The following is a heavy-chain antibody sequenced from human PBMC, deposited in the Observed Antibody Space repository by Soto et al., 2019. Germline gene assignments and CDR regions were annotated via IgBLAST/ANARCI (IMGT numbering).Heavy chain of an antibody. Sequence: QLQLQESGPGLVKPSETLSLTCTVSGGSISSSSYYWGWIRQPPGKGLEWIGSIYYSGSTYYNPSLKSRVTISVDTSKNQFSLKLSSVTAADTAVYYCARRVAYSSGYYQYFDYWGQGTLVTVSS. CDR3: ARRVAYSSGYYQYFDY. J-gene: IGHJ4*02. CDR1: GGSISSSSYY. D-gene: IGHD3-22*01. V-gene: IGHV4-39*01. CDR2: IYYSGST.